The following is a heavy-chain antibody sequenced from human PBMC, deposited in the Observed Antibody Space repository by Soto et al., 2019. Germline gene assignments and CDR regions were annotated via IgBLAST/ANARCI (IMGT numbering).Heavy chain of an antibody. V-gene: IGHV3-23*01. D-gene: IGHD1-26*01. J-gene: IGHJ4*02. CDR3: AKGVQWELPLEY. Sequence: RLSCAASGFTFSSYAMSWVRQAPGKGLEWVSAISIRGDKTYYAGPVKGRFTISRDNSKNTLYLQMNSLRAEDTAIYHCAKGVQWELPLEYWGQGTLVTVSS. CDR2: ISIRGDKT. CDR1: GFTFSSYA.